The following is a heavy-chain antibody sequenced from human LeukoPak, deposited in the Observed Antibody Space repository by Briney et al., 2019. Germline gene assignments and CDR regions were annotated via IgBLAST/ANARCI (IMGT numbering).Heavy chain of an antibody. CDR1: GFTFSSYA. Sequence: GGSLRLSCAASGFTFSSYAMSWVRQAPGKGLEWVSAISGSGGSTYYADSVKGRFTISRDNSKNTLYLQMNSLRAEDTAVYYCARDRADTMVRGVITLFDYWGQGTLVTVSS. CDR3: ARDRADTMVRGVITLFDY. V-gene: IGHV3-23*01. D-gene: IGHD3-10*01. CDR2: ISGSGGST. J-gene: IGHJ4*02.